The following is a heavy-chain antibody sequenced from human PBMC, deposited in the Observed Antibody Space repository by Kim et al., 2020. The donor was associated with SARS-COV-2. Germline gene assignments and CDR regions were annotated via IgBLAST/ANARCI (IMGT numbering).Heavy chain of an antibody. Sequence: GGSLRLSCAASGFTFSSYAMSWVRQAPGKGLEWVSAISGSGGNTYYADSVKGRFTISRDNSKNTLYLQMNSLRAEDTAVYYCAKDRATMVRGVHIFDYWGQGTLVTVSS. CDR3: AKDRATMVRGVHIFDY. V-gene: IGHV3-23*01. D-gene: IGHD3-10*01. CDR1: GFTFSSYA. J-gene: IGHJ4*02. CDR2: ISGSGGNT.